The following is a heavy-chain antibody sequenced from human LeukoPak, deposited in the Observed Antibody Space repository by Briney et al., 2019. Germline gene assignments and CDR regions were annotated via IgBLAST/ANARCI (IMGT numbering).Heavy chain of an antibody. V-gene: IGHV3-7*01. J-gene: IGHJ4*02. CDR1: GLSISHSW. Sequence: PGGSLRLSCEASGLSISHSWMAWVRRAPGKGLEWVANIKEDGSAKFYVGSVKGRFTISRDNAKNSLSLQMNSLRVEDTAVYYCATALDAPAGPDWGQGTLVTVSS. D-gene: IGHD6-13*01. CDR2: IKEDGSAK. CDR3: ATALDAPAGPD.